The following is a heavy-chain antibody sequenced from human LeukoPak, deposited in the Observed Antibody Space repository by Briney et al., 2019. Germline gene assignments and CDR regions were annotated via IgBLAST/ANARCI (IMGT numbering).Heavy chain of an antibody. V-gene: IGHV4-59*01. Sequence: SETLSLTCTVSGGSISSYYWSWIRQPPGKGLEWIGYVYYSGTANYNPSLESRVTISVDTSKNQFSLKLTSVTAADTAVYYCASGRNGGSYFPYWGQGTLVTVSS. J-gene: IGHJ4*02. CDR2: VYYSGTA. D-gene: IGHD1-26*01. CDR1: GGSISSYY. CDR3: ASGRNGGSYFPY.